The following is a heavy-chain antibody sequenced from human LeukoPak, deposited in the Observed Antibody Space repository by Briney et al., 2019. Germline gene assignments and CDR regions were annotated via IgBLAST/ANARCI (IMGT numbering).Heavy chain of an antibody. D-gene: IGHD2-15*01. CDR1: GFTFSGYE. V-gene: IGHV3-48*03. J-gene: IGHJ4*02. CDR3: ARDLSGSYFDY. Sequence: GGSLRLSCAASGFTFSGYEMNWVRQAPGKGLEWVSYISTSGSTIYYADSVKGRFTISRDNAKNSLYLQMNSLRAEDTAVYYCARDLSGSYFDYWGQGTLVTVSS. CDR2: ISTSGSTI.